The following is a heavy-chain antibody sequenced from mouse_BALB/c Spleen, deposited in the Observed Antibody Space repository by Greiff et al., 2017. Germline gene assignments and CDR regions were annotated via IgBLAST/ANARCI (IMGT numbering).Heavy chain of an antibody. D-gene: IGHD1-1*01. J-gene: IGHJ2*01. CDR1: GFHIKDTY. V-gene: IGHV14-3*02. CDR2: IDPANGNT. Sequence: EVQPQPFGAELVKPGALVKFFLTASGFHIKDTYMHRVKQRPEQGPEWNGRIDPANGNTKYDPKFQGKATITADTSSNTAYLQLSSLTSEDTAVYYCAREYYGTYWGQGTTLTVSS. CDR3: AREYYGTY.